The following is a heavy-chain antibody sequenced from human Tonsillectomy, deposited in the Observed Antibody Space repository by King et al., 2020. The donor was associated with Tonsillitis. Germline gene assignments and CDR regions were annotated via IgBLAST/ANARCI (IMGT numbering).Heavy chain of an antibody. V-gene: IGHV3-9*01. J-gene: IGHJ4*02. D-gene: IGHD6-13*01. CDR1: GFTFDDYA. CDR3: AATGYRSSFTGSYFDY. CDR2: SSCNSGSI. Sequence: DVQLVESGGGLVQPGRSLRLSCAASGFTFDDYAMHWVRQAPGKGLEWVSGSSCNSGSIGYSYSVKGRFTNSRDNSKNPLYLQMNSLRTEDTALNYCAATGYRSSFTGSYFDYWGQGTLVTVSS.